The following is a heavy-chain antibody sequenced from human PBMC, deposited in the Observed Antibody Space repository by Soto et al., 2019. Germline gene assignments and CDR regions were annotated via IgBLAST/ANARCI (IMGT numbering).Heavy chain of an antibody. J-gene: IGHJ3*02. Sequence: GASVKVSCKASGYTFTGYYMHWVRQAPGQGLEWMGWINPNIGGTNYAQKFQGWVTMTRDTSISTAYMELSRLRSDDTAVYSCARDLSYYYDSSGYYPSAFDIWGQGTMVTVSS. D-gene: IGHD3-22*01. V-gene: IGHV1-2*04. CDR3: ARDLSYYYDSSGYYPSAFDI. CDR1: GYTFTGYY. CDR2: INPNIGGT.